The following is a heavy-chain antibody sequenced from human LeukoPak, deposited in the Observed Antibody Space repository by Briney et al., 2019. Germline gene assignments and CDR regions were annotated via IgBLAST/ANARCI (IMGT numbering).Heavy chain of an antibody. CDR3: SRGEGHGAGGYGFDI. V-gene: IGHV3-74*01. CDR2: IIRDGTGT. CDR1: GFTLRSRV. Sequence: PGGSLRLSCRASGFTLRSRVMHWVRQAPGTGVVWISRIIRDGTGTDYADSVKGRLNTYRDIATNTLYLQLNSLRAEDTAADYCSRGEGHGAGGYGFDIWGQGTTVTVSS. D-gene: IGHD3-10*01. J-gene: IGHJ3*02.